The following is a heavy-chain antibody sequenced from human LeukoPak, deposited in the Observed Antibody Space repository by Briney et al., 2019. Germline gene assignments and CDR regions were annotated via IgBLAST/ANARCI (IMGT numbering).Heavy chain of an antibody. CDR1: GYTFTSYA. J-gene: IGHJ3*02. CDR2: INAGSGIT. Sequence: ASVKVSCKASGYTFTSYAMDWVRQAPGQSLVWMGWINAGSGITKYSQKFQGRVTITRDTSASTAYMELSSLRSEDTAVYYCARVYGDDVDAFDIWGQGTMVTVSS. D-gene: IGHD4-17*01. CDR3: ARVYGDDVDAFDI. V-gene: IGHV1-3*01.